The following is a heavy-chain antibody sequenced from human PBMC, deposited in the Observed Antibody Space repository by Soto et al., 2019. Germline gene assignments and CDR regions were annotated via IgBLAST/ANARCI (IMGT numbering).Heavy chain of an antibody. D-gene: IGHD6-13*01. CDR2: IWYDGSNK. J-gene: IGHJ6*02. Sequence: GGSLRLSCAASGFTFSSYGMHWVRQAPGKGLEWVAVIWYDGSNKYYADSVKGRFTISRDNSKNTLYLQMNSLRAEDTAVYYCARAQGIAAAGLYYYYYGMDVWGQGTTVTVSS. CDR1: GFTFSSYG. CDR3: ARAQGIAAAGLYYYYYGMDV. V-gene: IGHV3-33*01.